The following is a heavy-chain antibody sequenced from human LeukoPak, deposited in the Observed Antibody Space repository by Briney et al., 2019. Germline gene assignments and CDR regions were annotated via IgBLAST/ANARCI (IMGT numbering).Heavy chain of an antibody. CDR1: GGSISDYY. J-gene: IGHJ4*02. Sequence: LSLTCSVSGGSISDYYMSWIRQAPGKGLEWVSYIGSSSSYTNYADSVKGRFTISRDNAKNSLYLQMNSQRAEDTAVYYCAKAWAAAGTFASWGQGTLVTVSS. CDR2: IGSSSSYT. CDR3: AKAWAAAGTFAS. D-gene: IGHD6-13*01. V-gene: IGHV3-11*05.